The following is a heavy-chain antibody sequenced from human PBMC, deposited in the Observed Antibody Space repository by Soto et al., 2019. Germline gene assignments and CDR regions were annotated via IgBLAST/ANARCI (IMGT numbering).Heavy chain of an antibody. D-gene: IGHD4-17*01. CDR3: ARAPDYGDYGGWFDP. Sequence: QVQLVQSGAEVKKPGSSVKVSCKASGGTFSSYTISWVRQAPGQGLEWMGRIIPILGIANYAQKFQGRVTITADKSTSTAYMELSRLRSEDTAVYYCARAPDYGDYGGWFDPWGQGTLVTVSS. V-gene: IGHV1-69*02. CDR1: GGTFSSYT. CDR2: IIPILGIA. J-gene: IGHJ5*02.